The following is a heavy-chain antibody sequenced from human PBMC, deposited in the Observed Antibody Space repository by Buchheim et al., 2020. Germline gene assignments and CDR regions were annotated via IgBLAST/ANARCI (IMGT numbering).Heavy chain of an antibody. J-gene: IGHJ4*02. V-gene: IGHV1-46*01. D-gene: IGHD3-16*01. CDR2: INPSGGST. CDR1: GYTFTSYY. CDR3: ARDPKYYDYVWGSSQAPFHY. Sequence: QVQLVQSGAEVKKPGASVKVSCKASGYTFTSYYMHWVRQAPGQGLEWMGIINPSGGSTSYAQKFQGRVTMTRDTSTSTVYMELSSLRSEDTAVYYCARDPKYYDYVWGSSQAPFHYWGQGTL.